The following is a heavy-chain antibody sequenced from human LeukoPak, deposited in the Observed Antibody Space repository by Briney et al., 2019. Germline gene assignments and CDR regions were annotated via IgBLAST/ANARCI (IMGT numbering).Heavy chain of an antibody. CDR1: GFTFGDYA. J-gene: IGHJ6*03. CDR2: ISSTGGTT. CDR3: AKNGDRGAYCTGGTCYPYFYYYMDV. Sequence: PGGSLRLSCTASGFTFGDYAMSWVRQAPGKVLEWVSSISSTGGTTYYADSVKGRFTISRDNSKNTLYLQMNSLRAEDTAIYYCAKNGDRGAYCTGGTCYPYFYYYMDVWGKGTTVTI. D-gene: IGHD2-15*01. V-gene: IGHV3-23*01.